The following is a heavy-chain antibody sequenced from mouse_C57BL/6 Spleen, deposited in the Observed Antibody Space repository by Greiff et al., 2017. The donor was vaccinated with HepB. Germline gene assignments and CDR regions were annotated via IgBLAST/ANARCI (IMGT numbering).Heavy chain of an antibody. Sequence: QVRLQQSGAELMKPGASVKLSCKATGYTFTGYWIEWVKQRPGHGLEWIGEILPGSGSTNYNEKFKGKATFTADTSSNTAYMQLSSLTTEDSAIYYCARARHYYGSSYEGVFDYWGQGTTLTVSS. D-gene: IGHD1-1*01. CDR2: ILPGSGST. CDR3: ARARHYYGSSYEGVFDY. J-gene: IGHJ2*01. V-gene: IGHV1-9*01. CDR1: GYTFTGYW.